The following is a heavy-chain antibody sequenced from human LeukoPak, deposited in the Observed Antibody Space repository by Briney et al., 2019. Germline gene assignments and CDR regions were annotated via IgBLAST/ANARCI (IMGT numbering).Heavy chain of an antibody. V-gene: IGHV3-21*01. J-gene: IGHJ5*02. CDR3: ARDRVASGRFGEVAS. Sequence: ETLSLTCTVSGGSISSSSYYWGWIRQPPGKGLEWVSFISGGGSYIYYAESVKGRFTISRDNAKNSLYLQMNSLRAEDTAIYYCARDRVASGRFGEVASWGQGTLVTVSS. D-gene: IGHD3-10*01. CDR1: GGSISSSS. CDR2: ISGGGSYI.